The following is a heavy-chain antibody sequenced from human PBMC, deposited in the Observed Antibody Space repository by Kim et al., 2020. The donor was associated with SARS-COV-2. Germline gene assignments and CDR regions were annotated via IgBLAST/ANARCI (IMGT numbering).Heavy chain of an antibody. CDR1: GFTFSSYS. Sequence: GGSLRLSCAASGFTFSSYSMNWVRQAPGKGLECVSYISSGSSTIYYADSVKGRFTISRDNAKNSLYLQMNSLRDEDTAVYYCARDLHYFGSGTQPREGGQGTLVTVSS. CDR3: ARDLHYFGSGTQPRE. CDR2: ISSGSSTI. V-gene: IGHV3-48*02. D-gene: IGHD3-10*01. J-gene: IGHJ4*02.